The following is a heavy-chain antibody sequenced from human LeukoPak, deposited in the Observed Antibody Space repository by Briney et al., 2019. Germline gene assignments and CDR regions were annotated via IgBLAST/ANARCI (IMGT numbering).Heavy chain of an antibody. CDR3: ARRPPNRYLLDY. V-gene: IGHV1-2*06. Sequence: ASVKVSCKASGYTFTGYYMHWVRQAPGQGLEWMGRINPNSGGTNYAQKFQGRVTMTRDTSISTAYMELSRLRSDDTAVYYCARRPPNRYLLDYWGQGTLVTVSS. J-gene: IGHJ4*02. D-gene: IGHD1-14*01. CDR1: GYTFTGYY. CDR2: INPNSGGT.